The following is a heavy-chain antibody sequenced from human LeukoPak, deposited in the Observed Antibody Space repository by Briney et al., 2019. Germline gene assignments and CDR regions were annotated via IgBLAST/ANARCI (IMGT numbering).Heavy chain of an antibody. CDR2: ISSDASST. CDR1: GFTFSSYW. V-gene: IGHV3-74*01. CDR3: ARARGYYYDSFDY. Sequence: GGSLRLSCAASGFTFSSYWMHWVRHAPGKGLVWVSRISSDASSTSYADSVKGRFTISRDNAESTLFLQMNSLTADDTAVYYCARARGYYYDSFDYWGQGTLVTISS. J-gene: IGHJ4*02. D-gene: IGHD3-22*01.